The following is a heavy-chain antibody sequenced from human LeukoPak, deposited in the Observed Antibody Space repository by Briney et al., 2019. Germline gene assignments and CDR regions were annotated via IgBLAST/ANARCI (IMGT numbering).Heavy chain of an antibody. J-gene: IGHJ5*02. CDR3: ARYHSSSWYDWLGESWFDP. Sequence: PSETLSLTCTVSGGSISSGSYYWGWIRQPPGKGLEWIGSIYYSGSTYYNPSLKSRVTISVDTSKNQFSLKLSSVTAADTAVYYCARYHSSSWYDWLGESWFDPWGQGTLVTVSS. CDR2: IYYSGST. D-gene: IGHD6-13*01. V-gene: IGHV4-39*01. CDR1: GGSISSGSYY.